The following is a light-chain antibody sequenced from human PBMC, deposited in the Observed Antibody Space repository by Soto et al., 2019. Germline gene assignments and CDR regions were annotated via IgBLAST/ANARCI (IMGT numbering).Light chain of an antibody. CDR1: SSDGGGYNY. CDR2: DVS. V-gene: IGLV2-11*01. Sequence: QSALTQPRSVSGSPGQSVTISCTGTSSDGGGYNYVSWYQQHPGKAPKLMIYDVSKRPSGVPDRFSGSKSGNTASLTSSGLQAEDEAEYYCCSYAGSYTLWVFGGGTKLTVL. CDR3: CSYAGSYTLWV. J-gene: IGLJ3*02.